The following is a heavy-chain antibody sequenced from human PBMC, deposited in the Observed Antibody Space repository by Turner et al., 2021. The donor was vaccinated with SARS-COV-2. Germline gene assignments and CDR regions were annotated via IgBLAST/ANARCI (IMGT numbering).Heavy chain of an antibody. CDR1: GGPNSSGAYY. CDR2: NNYSDTT. Sequence: QVLLPESGPGLLKPPQTLSPTCTVSGGPNSSGAYYWSWIRQHPGKGLEWIEYNNYSDTTYYNQYLESRVTISLKTYKNQFSLNLSSGTAADAAVYYCARAGSYGAAGDYWGQGTLVTVSS. CDR3: ARAGSYGAAGDY. V-gene: IGHV4-31*03. J-gene: IGHJ4*02. D-gene: IGHD3-10*01.